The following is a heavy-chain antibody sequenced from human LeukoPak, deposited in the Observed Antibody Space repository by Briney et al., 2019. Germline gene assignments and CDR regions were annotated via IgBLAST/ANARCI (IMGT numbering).Heavy chain of an antibody. CDR1: GFTFSSYS. D-gene: IGHD3-22*01. Sequence: PGGSLRLSCAASGFTFSSYSMNWVRQAPGKGLEWVSSISSSSSYIYYADSVKGRFTISRENAKNSLYLQMNSLRTGDTAVYYCVRDIITTGLSGGFDLWGRGTLVTVSS. J-gene: IGHJ2*01. V-gene: IGHV3-21*01. CDR3: VRDIITTGLSGGFDL. CDR2: ISSSSSYI.